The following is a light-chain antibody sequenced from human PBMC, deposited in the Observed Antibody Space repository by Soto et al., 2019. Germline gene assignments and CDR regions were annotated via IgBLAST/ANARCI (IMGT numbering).Light chain of an antibody. CDR2: ATS. Sequence: DIQMTQSPSSLSASVGDRVTITCRASQGIGYSLAWYQQKPGRVPKLLIYATSALQSGVPSRFSGGGSGTDFTLTIDSLQPEDIATYYCQKYDRVPVTFAQGTKVEVK. CDR3: QKYDRVPVT. CDR1: QGIGYS. V-gene: IGKV1-27*01. J-gene: IGKJ1*01.